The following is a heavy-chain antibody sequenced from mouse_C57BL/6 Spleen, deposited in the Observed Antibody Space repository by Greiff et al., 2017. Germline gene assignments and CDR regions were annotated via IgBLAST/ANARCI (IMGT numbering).Heavy chain of an antibody. D-gene: IGHD1-1*01. CDR3: TRRDGDYCGGLYYAMDY. J-gene: IGHJ4*01. V-gene: IGHV1-15*01. Sequence: VQLQQSGAELVRPGASVTLSCKASGYTFTDYEMHWVKQTPVHGLEWIGAIDPETGGTAYNQKFKGKAILTADQSSSTAYLELRSLTSEDSAVYYCTRRDGDYCGGLYYAMDYWGQGTSVTVSS. CDR1: GYTFTDYE. CDR2: IDPETGGT.